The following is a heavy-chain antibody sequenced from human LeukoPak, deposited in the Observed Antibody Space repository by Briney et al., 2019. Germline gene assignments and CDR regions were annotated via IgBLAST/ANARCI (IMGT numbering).Heavy chain of an antibody. CDR3: ARRSHPRYCSSTSCSPVEDAFDI. CDR2: IYPGDSDT. CDR1: GYSFTSYW. V-gene: IGHV5-51*01. Sequence: GESLKISCKGSGYSFTSYWIGWVRQMPGKGLEWMGIIYPGDSDTRYSPSFQGQVTISADKSISTAYLQWSSLKASDTAMYYCARRSHPRYCSSTSCSPVEDAFDIWGQGTMVTVSS. J-gene: IGHJ3*02. D-gene: IGHD2-2*01.